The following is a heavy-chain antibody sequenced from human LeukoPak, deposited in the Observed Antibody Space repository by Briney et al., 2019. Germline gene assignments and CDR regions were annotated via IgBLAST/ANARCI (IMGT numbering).Heavy chain of an antibody. CDR3: ARDRCGGDCYFLDY. CDR1: GLTFSSYG. CDR2: IWSDGNNK. Sequence: GGSLRLSCAASGLTFSSYGMNWVRQAPGKGLEWVALIWSDGNNKYYADSVRGRFTISRDNSKNTLYLQMNSLRAEDTAIYYCARDRCGGDCYFLDYWGQGTLVTVSS. J-gene: IGHJ4*02. V-gene: IGHV3-33*01. D-gene: IGHD2-21*02.